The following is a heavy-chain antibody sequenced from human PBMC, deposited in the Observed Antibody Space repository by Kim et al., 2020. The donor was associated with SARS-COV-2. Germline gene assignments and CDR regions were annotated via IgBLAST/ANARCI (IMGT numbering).Heavy chain of an antibody. Sequence: GGSLRLSCAASGFTVSSKYMSWVRQAPGKGLEWVSVIYSDDTTYYGDSVKGRFTISRDNSKNTLFLQMHSLRAEDTAVYYCARGFYYDTTSYQYALDDWGQGTLVTVSS. D-gene: IGHD3-22*01. V-gene: IGHV3-53*01. CDR2: IYSDDTT. J-gene: IGHJ4*02. CDR1: GFTVSSKY. CDR3: ARGFYYDTTSYQYALDD.